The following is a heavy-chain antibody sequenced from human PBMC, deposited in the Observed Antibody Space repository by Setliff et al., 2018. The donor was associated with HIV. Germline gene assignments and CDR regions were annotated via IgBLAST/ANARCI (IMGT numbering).Heavy chain of an antibody. Sequence: ASVKVSCKPSGYTFSNYNINWVRQAAGQGLEWMGWMNPDSRNTGYAQRFEGRVTLTWDTSISTAYLELNHLKSDDTAVYYCARARTDYYDRRRRSHYYIDVWARGATVTVSS. V-gene: IGHV1-8*02. D-gene: IGHD3-22*01. CDR3: ARARTDYYDRRRRSHYYIDV. CDR2: MNPDSRNT. J-gene: IGHJ6*03. CDR1: GYTFSNYN.